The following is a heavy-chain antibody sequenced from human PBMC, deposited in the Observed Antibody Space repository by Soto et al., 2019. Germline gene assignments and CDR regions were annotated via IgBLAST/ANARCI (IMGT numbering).Heavy chain of an antibody. D-gene: IGHD4-17*01. V-gene: IGHV3-30*18. CDR2: ISYDGSNK. CDR3: AKDVDTVTTMGY. Sequence: QVQLVESGGGVVQPGRSLRLSCAASGFTFSSYGMHWVRQAPGKGLEWVAVISYDGSNKYYADSVKGRFTISRDNSKNTLDLQMNSLRAEDTAVYYCAKDVDTVTTMGYWGQGTLVTVSS. J-gene: IGHJ4*02. CDR1: GFTFSSYG.